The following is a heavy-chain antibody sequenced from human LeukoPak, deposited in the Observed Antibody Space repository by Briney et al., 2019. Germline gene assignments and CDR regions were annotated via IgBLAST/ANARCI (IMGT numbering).Heavy chain of an antibody. J-gene: IGHJ4*02. CDR3: ARDPGHKGPFDY. CDR1: GDSVSGYY. V-gene: IGHV4-4*09. Sequence: SETLSLTCTVSGDSVSGYYGSWIRQPPGKGLEWIGYFYTSANTNYNPSLKSRVTMSVDTSKNQFSLKLSSVTAADTAVYYCARDPGHKGPFDYWGQGALVTVSA. CDR2: FYTSANT.